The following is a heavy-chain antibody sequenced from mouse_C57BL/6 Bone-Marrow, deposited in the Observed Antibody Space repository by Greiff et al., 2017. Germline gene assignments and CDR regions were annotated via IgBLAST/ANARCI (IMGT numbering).Heavy chain of an antibody. D-gene: IGHD1-1*01. Sequence: QVQLQQPGAELVKPGASVKLSCKASGYTFTSYWMHWVKQRPGQGLEWIGMIHPNTGSTNYNEKVKSKATLTVDKSSSTAYMHLSSLTSEDSAVYYCARSRYYGSSWYFDVWGTGTTVTVSS. V-gene: IGHV1-64*01. J-gene: IGHJ1*03. CDR3: ARSRYYGSSWYFDV. CDR1: GYTFTSYW. CDR2: IHPNTGST.